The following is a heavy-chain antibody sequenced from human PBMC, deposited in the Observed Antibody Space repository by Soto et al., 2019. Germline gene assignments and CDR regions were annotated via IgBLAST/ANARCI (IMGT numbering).Heavy chain of an antibody. J-gene: IGHJ4*02. CDR2: TYYRSKWYN. CDR1: GDSVSSNSAA. V-gene: IGHV6-1*01. Sequence: SQTLSLTCAISGDSVSSNSAAWNWIRQSPSRGLEWLGRTYYRSKWYNDYXXSVKXRITINPDTSKNQFSLQLNSVTPESTAVYYCAREEYTNGVCYLQSWGQGTLVTVSS. D-gene: IGHD2-8*01. CDR3: AREEYTNGVCYLQS.